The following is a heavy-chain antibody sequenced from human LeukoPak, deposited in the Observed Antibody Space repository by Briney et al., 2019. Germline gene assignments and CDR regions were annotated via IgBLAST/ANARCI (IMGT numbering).Heavy chain of an antibody. CDR3: ARHVFGHYDILTPVLPYPDY. CDR2: IYPYDSDT. J-gene: IGHJ4*02. D-gene: IGHD3-9*01. CDR1: AYSFTSHW. V-gene: IGHV5-51*01. Sequence: PGESLKISCKDSAYSFTSHWIGWVRQMPGKGLEWMGIIYPYDSDTRYSPSFQGQVTISADKSISTAYLQWSSLKASDTAMYYCARHVFGHYDILTPVLPYPDYWGQGTLVTVSS.